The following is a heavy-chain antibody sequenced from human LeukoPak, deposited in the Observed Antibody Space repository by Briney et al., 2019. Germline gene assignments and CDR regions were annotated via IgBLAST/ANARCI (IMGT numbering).Heavy chain of an antibody. CDR1: GFTFSSYA. CDR2: ISGSGGST. J-gene: IGHJ6*02. Sequence: PGGSLRLSCAASGFTFSSYAMSWVRQAPGTGLEWVSAISGSGGSTYYADSVKGRFTISRDNSKNTLYLQMNSLRAEDTAVYYCAKSFRGGYYYYYGMDVWGQGTTVTVSS. D-gene: IGHD3-10*01. V-gene: IGHV3-23*01. CDR3: AKSFRGGYYYYYGMDV.